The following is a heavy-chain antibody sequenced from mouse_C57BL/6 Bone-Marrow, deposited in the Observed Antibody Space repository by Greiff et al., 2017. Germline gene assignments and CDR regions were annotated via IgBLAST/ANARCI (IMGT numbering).Heavy chain of an antibody. CDR1: GYTFTSYW. V-gene: IGHV1-55*01. CDR3: ARDTVVYPDFDV. CDR2: INPGSGST. J-gene: IGHJ1*03. D-gene: IGHD1-1*01. Sequence: VKMQQSGADLVKPGASVKMSCKASGYTFTSYWITWVKQRPGQGLEWIGDINPGSGSTNYNEKFKSKATLTVDTSSSTAYMQLSSLTSEDSAVYYCARDTVVYPDFDVWGTGTTVTVSS.